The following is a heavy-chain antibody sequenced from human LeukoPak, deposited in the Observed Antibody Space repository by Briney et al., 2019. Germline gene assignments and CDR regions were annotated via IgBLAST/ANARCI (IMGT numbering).Heavy chain of an antibody. CDR2: IYHSGST. D-gene: IGHD2-8*01. CDR3: AREVCLPANGVCYLDY. CDR1: GVSISSGGYS. Sequence: PSQTLSLTCAVSGVSISSGGYSWSWIRQPPGKGLEWIGYIYHSGSTYYNPSLKSRVTISVDRSKNQFSPKLSSVTAADTAVYYCAREVCLPANGVCYLDYWGQGTLVTVSS. V-gene: IGHV4-30-2*01. J-gene: IGHJ4*02.